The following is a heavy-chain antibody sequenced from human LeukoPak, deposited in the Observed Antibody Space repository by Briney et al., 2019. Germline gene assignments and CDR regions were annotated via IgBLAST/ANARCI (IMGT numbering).Heavy chain of an antibody. CDR1: GFTFSSYG. Sequence: PGGSLRLSCAASGFTFSSYGLSWVRQAPGKGLEWVSAISYSGGSTYYADSVKGRFTISRDNSKNSLYLQMNSLRAEDTAVYYCARDLKGIAAAGPREDYWGQGTLVTVSS. CDR3: ARDLKGIAAAGPREDY. J-gene: IGHJ4*02. V-gene: IGHV3-23*01. CDR2: ISYSGGST. D-gene: IGHD6-13*01.